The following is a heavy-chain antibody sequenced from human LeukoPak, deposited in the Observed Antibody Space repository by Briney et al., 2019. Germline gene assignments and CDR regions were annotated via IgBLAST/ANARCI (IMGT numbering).Heavy chain of an antibody. Sequence: PGGSLRLSCTAFGFAFSAYAMTWVRQVPGKGLEWVSSQTANSDDTSYADSVRGRFTMSRDNSKNSLYLQMNNLRAEDTATYYCGRDPNGNYVGAFEFWGQGTLVTVSS. CDR2: QTANSDDT. CDR3: GRDPNGNYVGAFEF. J-gene: IGHJ3*01. V-gene: IGHV3-23*01. CDR1: GFAFSAYA. D-gene: IGHD4-17*01.